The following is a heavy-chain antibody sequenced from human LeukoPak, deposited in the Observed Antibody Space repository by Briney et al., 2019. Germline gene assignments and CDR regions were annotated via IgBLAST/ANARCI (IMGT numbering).Heavy chain of an antibody. D-gene: IGHD3-22*01. J-gene: IGHJ4*02. Sequence: GGSLRLSCAASGFTFSSYEMNWVRQAPGKGLEWVSYISSSGSTIYYADSVKGRFTISRDNAKNSLYLQMNSLGAEDTAVYYCARAGDYYDSSGYWSYWGQGTLVTVSS. CDR2: ISSSGSTI. V-gene: IGHV3-48*03. CDR1: GFTFSSYE. CDR3: ARAGDYYDSSGYWSY.